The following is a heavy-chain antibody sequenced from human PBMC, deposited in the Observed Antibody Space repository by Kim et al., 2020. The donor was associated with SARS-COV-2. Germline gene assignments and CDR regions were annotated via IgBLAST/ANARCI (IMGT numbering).Heavy chain of an antibody. J-gene: IGHJ2*01. V-gene: IGHV3-33*07. CDR2: IWNDGSNK. Sequence: GGSLRLSCAASGFTFRSYGMYWVRQAPGKGLEWVAVIWNDGSNKYYADSVKGRFTISRDNSKNTLYLQMNSLRAEDTAVYYCARRYCSGGSCLAWYFDLWGRGTLVTVSS. CDR1: GFTFRSYG. D-gene: IGHD2-15*01. CDR3: ARRYCSGGSCLAWYFDL.